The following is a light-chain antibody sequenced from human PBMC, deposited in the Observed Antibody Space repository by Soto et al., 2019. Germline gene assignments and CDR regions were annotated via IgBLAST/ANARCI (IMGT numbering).Light chain of an antibody. J-gene: IGKJ1*01. V-gene: IGKV1-39*01. Sequence: DIQMTQSPSSLSASLGDRVTITCRASQSISSYLNWYQHKPGKAPKRLIYAASSLQSGVTSRFSGSGSGTEFTLTISSLQPEDFATYRDTFGQGTKVDI. CDR3: T. CDR1: QSISSY. CDR2: AAS.